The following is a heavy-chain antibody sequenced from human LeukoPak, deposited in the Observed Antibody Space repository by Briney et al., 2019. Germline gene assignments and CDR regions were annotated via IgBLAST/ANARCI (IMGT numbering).Heavy chain of an antibody. Sequence: SVKVSCKASGGTFSSYAISWVRQAPGQGLEWMGGIIPIFGTANYAQKFQGRVTITADESTSTAYMELSSLRSEDTAVYYCARTLQRPLKRNYYGSGSYYNWFDPWGQGTLVTVSS. V-gene: IGHV1-69*13. CDR2: IIPIFGTA. D-gene: IGHD3-10*01. J-gene: IGHJ5*02. CDR1: GGTFSSYA. CDR3: ARTLQRPLKRNYYGSGSYYNWFDP.